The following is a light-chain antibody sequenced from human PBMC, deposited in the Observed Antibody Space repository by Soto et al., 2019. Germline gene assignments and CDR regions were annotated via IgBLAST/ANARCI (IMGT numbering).Light chain of an antibody. J-gene: IGKJ3*01. CDR3: QQSYSTPQHSFT. CDR1: QSISSY. Sequence: DIQMTQSPSSLSASVGDRVTITCRASQSISSYLNWYQQKPGKAPKLLIYAASSLQSGVPSRFSGSGSGTDFTLTISSLQPEDFATYYCQQSYSTPQHSFTFGPGTKVDIK. V-gene: IGKV1-39*01. CDR2: AAS.